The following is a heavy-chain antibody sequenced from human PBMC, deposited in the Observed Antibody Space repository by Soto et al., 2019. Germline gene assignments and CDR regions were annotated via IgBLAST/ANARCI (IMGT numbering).Heavy chain of an antibody. D-gene: IGHD2-15*01. CDR1: GSSVRSGYY. CDR3: ARGPIPVVRRYFDS. V-gene: IGHV4-61*01. Sequence: SDTLSLNCSDNGSSVRSGYYWNWIRQSPGKGLEWIGHLYYTGSTNYNPSLKSRVTISVDTSKNQFFLNLTSVTAADTAVYYCARGPIPVVRRYFDSWGQG. J-gene: IGHJ4*02. CDR2: LYYTGST.